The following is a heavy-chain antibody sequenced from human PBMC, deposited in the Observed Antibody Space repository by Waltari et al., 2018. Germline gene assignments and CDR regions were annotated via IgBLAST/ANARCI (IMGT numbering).Heavy chain of an antibody. CDR2: ISGDGSTI. CDR3: ARGADL. J-gene: IGHJ4*02. D-gene: IGHD3-3*01. V-gene: IGHV3-74*01. Sequence: EVQLVESGGGLVQPGGSLRLSCAASGLTPSGPWLHWVRQVPGKGLVWVSRISGDGSTINYADSVKGRFTISRDTAKNTLYLQMNSLRAEDTAVYYCARGADLRGQGILVTVSS. CDR1: GLTPSGPW.